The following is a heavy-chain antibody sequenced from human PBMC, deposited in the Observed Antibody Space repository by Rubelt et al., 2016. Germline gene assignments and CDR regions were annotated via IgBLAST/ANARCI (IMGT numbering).Heavy chain of an antibody. J-gene: IGHJ5*02. CDR3: ARRRGMLDP. Sequence: QITLKESGPTLVKPTQTLTLTCTFSGFSLSAYGVGVGWIRQPTGEALEWLALVYWDADKRYSPSLRSRLTIIKDTSKNQVILTLTDMDPMDTGTYFCARRRGMLDPWGQGILVTVSS. D-gene: IGHD3-16*01. CDR2: VYWDADK. V-gene: IGHV2-5*02. CDR1: GFSLSAYGVG.